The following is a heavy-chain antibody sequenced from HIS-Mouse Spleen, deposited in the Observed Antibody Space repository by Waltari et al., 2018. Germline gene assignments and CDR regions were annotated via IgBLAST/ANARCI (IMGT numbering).Heavy chain of an antibody. V-gene: IGHV4-34*01. D-gene: IGHD7-27*01. CDR2: INHSGST. CDR3: ARVRTGDPSYWYFDL. Sequence: QVQLQQWGAGLLKPSETLSLTCAVYGGSFSGYYWIWIRQPPGKGLEGIGEINHSGSTNYNPSLKSRVTISVDTSKNQFSLKLSSVTAADTAVYYCARVRTGDPSYWYFDLWGRGTLVTVSS. CDR1: GGSFSGYY. J-gene: IGHJ2*01.